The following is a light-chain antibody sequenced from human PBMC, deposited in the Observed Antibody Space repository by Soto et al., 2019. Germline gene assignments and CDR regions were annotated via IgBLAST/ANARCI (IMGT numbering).Light chain of an antibody. CDR1: QSISSW. CDR2: DAS. V-gene: IGKV1-5*01. J-gene: IGKJ1*01. Sequence: DIQMTQSPSTLSASVGDRVTITCRASQSISSWLAWYQQKPGKAPKLLIYDASSLVSGVPSRFSGSGSGTEFTLTISSLQPDDFATYYCQHYKMYSPWTFGQGTKVDIK. CDR3: QHYKMYSPWT.